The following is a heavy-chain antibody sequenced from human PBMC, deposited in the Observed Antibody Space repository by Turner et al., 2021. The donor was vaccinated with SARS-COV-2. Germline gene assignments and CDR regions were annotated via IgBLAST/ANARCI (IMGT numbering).Heavy chain of an antibody. D-gene: IGHD1-26*01. CDR2: LHSSGST. J-gene: IGHJ4*02. Sequence: QVQLLESASGLVKPLETLSLTCTVSSGSIRNNYCSWIRQSAGWGLEWIVRLHSSGSTDYNPSLKSRVAMSLDTSKNQFSLNMTSVTFADTAVYYCVMSPRQVGATGDYWGQGTLVTVSS. V-gene: IGHV4-4*07. CDR1: SGSIRNNY. CDR3: VMSPRQVGATGDY.